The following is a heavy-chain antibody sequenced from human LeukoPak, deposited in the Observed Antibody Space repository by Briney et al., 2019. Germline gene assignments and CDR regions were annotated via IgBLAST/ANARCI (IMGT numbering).Heavy chain of an antibody. V-gene: IGHV3-7*01. Sequence: GGFLRLSCAASGFTFSSYWMSWVRQAPGKGLEWVANIKQDGSEKYYVDSVKGRFTISRDNAKNSLYLQMNSLRAEDTAVYYCARDLGDSSGYYFDYWGQGTLVTVSS. J-gene: IGHJ4*02. CDR2: IKQDGSEK. CDR3: ARDLGDSSGYYFDY. CDR1: GFTFSSYW. D-gene: IGHD3-22*01.